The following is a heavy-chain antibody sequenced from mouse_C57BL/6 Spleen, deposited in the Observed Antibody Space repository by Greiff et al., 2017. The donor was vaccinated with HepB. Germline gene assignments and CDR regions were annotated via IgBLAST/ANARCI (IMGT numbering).Heavy chain of an antibody. V-gene: IGHV1-26*01. J-gene: IGHJ4*01. D-gene: IGHD1-1*01. CDR2: INPNNGGT. CDR1: GYTFTDYY. CDR3: ASRITTDAMDY. Sequence: EVQLQQSGPELVKPGASVKISCKASGYTFTDYYMNWVKQSHGKSLEWIGDINPNNGGTSYNQKFKGKATLTVDKSSSTAYMELRSLTSEDSAVYYCASRITTDAMDYWGQGTSVTVSS.